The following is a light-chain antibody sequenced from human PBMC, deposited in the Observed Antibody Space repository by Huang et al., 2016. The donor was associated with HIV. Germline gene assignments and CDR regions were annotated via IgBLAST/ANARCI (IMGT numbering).Light chain of an antibody. CDR3: QQYYTSPQT. J-gene: IGKJ1*01. CDR2: WAC. Sequence: DIVMTQSPDSLAVSLGEAATLTCRSSQSVLSSATNKNYLAWFQQKSGQSPKVLMFWACKRGAGFPDRFIGSGSGTHFTLTINNVKTEDVAIYYCQQYYTSPQTFGPGTRVEI. V-gene: IGKV4-1*01. CDR1: QSVLSSATNKNY.